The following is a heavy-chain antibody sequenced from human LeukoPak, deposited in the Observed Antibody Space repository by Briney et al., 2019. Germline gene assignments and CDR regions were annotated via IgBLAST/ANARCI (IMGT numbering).Heavy chain of an antibody. J-gene: IGHJ4*02. D-gene: IGHD6-19*01. CDR2: ISYDGSNK. CDR1: GFTFSSYP. Sequence: GGSLRLSCAASGFTFSSYPMHWVRQAPGKGLEWVAVISYDGSNKYYADSVKGRFTISRDNSKNTLYLQMNSLRAEDTAVYYCARDGSSGWTWYFDYWGQGTLVTVSS. V-gene: IGHV3-30-3*01. CDR3: ARDGSSGWTWYFDY.